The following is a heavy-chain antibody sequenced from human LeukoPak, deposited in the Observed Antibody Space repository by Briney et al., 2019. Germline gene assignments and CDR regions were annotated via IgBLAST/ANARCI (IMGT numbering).Heavy chain of an antibody. CDR1: GFTFSSYW. D-gene: IGHD3-10*01. CDR2: IKEDGSEK. Sequence: GGSLRLSCAASGFTFSSYWMSWVRQAPGKGLEWVANIKEDGSEKYYVDSVKGRFTISRDTAKNSLYLQMNSLRDEDTAVYYCARGTGDEALGYWGQGTLVTVSS. J-gene: IGHJ4*02. V-gene: IGHV3-7*04. CDR3: ARGTGDEALGY.